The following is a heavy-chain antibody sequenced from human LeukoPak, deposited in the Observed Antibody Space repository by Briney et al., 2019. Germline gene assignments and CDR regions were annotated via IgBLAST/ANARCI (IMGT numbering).Heavy chain of an antibody. Sequence: PSETLSLTCTVSGSSISSGYYWGWIRQPPGEGLEWIGSIYHSGSTYYNPSLKSRVTISVDTSKNQFSLKLSSVTAADTAVYYCARDSDMITFGGADFDYWGQGNLVTVSS. V-gene: IGHV4-38-2*02. J-gene: IGHJ4*02. CDR1: GSSISSGYY. D-gene: IGHD3-16*01. CDR3: ARDSDMITFGGADFDY. CDR2: IYHSGST.